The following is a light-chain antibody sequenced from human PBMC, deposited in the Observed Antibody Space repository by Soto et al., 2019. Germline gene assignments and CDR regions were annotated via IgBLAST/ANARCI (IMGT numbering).Light chain of an antibody. V-gene: IGLV2-14*01. CDR3: SSYTTYSTVV. J-gene: IGLJ2*01. CDR1: SSDVGAYKY. CDR2: EVN. Sequence: QSALTQPASVSGSPGQSITISCTGTSSDVGAYKYVYWYQQHPDKAPRLMIYEVNNRPSGVSSRFSGSESGNTASLTISGLRAEGEADYYCSSYTTYSTVVFGGGTRLTVL.